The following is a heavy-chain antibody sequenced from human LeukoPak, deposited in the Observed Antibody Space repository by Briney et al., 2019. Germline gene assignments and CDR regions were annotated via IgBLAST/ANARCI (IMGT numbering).Heavy chain of an antibody. CDR1: GFTFSSYA. CDR2: ISGSGGST. CDR3: AREQYSNYRNYYYYMDV. J-gene: IGHJ6*03. V-gene: IGHV3-23*01. D-gene: IGHD4-11*01. Sequence: PGGSLRLSCAASGFTFSSYAMSWVRQAPGKGLEWVSAISGSGGSTYYADSVKGRFTISRDNSKNTLYLQMNSLRAEDTAVYYCAREQYSNYRNYYYYMDVWGKGTTVTVSS.